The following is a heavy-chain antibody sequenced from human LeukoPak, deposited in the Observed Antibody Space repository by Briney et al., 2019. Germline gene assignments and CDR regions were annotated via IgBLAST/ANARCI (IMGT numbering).Heavy chain of an antibody. Sequence: SQTLSLTCTVSGGSISSGSYYWSWIRQPAGKGLEWIGRIYTSGSTNYNPSLKSRVTISVDTSKNQFSLKLSSVTAADTAVYYCARDVVVPAAPPGYYYMDVWGKGTTVTISS. CDR3: ARDVVVPAAPPGYYYMDV. D-gene: IGHD2-2*01. CDR1: GGSISSGSYY. J-gene: IGHJ6*03. V-gene: IGHV4-61*02. CDR2: IYTSGST.